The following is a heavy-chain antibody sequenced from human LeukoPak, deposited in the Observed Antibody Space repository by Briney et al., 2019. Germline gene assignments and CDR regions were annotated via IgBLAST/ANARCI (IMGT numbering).Heavy chain of an antibody. J-gene: IGHJ4*02. D-gene: IGHD5-12*01. CDR2: IFHSGST. CDR3: ARRATTDYYFDN. CDR1: GYSISSGYY. Sequence: PSETLSLTCAVSGYSISSGYYWGWIRPPPGKGLEGIGSIFHSGSTYYNPSLKSRVTISVDTSKNQFSLKLRSVTAADTAVYYCARRATTDYYFDNWGQGTLVTVSS. V-gene: IGHV4-38-2*01.